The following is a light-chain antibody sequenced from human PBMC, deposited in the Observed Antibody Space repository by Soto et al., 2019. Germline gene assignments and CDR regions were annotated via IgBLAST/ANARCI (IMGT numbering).Light chain of an antibody. J-gene: IGKJ4*01. CDR2: GAS. CDR3: QQFSSYPLT. V-gene: IGKV3-20*01. CDR1: QSVSSSY. Sequence: EIVMTQSPATLSVSPGERATLSCRASQSVSSSYLAWYQQKPGQAPRLLIYGASSRATGIPDRFSGSGSGTDFTLTISRLEPEDFAVYYCQQFSSYPLTCGGGTKGDIK.